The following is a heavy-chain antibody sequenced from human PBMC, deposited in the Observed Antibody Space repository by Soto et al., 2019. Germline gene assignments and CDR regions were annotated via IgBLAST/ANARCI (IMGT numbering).Heavy chain of an antibody. CDR1: GFTFSSYA. CDR2: ISGSGGST. Sequence: GGSLRLSCAASGFTFSSYAMSWVRQAPGKGLEWVSAISGSGGSTYYADSVKGRFTISRDNSKNTLYLQMNSLRAEDTAVYYCARVNPYYYDSSGMDVWGQGTTVTVSS. V-gene: IGHV3-23*01. J-gene: IGHJ6*02. CDR3: ARVNPYYYDSSGMDV. D-gene: IGHD3-22*01.